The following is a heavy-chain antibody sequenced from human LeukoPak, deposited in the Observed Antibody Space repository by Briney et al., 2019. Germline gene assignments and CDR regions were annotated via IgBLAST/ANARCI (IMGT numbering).Heavy chain of an antibody. J-gene: IGHJ4*02. Sequence: SETLSLTCTVSGGSISSSSYYWGWIRQPPGKGLEWIGRIYYSGSTYYNPSLKSRVTISVDTSKNQFSLKLSSVTAADTAVYYCARLTNDYGDYYFDYWGQGTLVTVSS. CDR3: ARLTNDYGDYYFDY. V-gene: IGHV4-39*07. CDR2: IYYSGST. D-gene: IGHD4-17*01. CDR1: GGSISSSSYY.